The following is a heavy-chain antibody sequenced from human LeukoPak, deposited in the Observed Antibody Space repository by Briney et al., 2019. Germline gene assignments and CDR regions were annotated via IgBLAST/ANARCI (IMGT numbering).Heavy chain of an antibody. V-gene: IGHV1-18*01. D-gene: IGHD3-16*01. CDR3: AKGAGFDYVWKKSRYFDY. J-gene: IGHJ4*02. Sequence: ASVKVSCKASGFTFSTSDIFWMRQAPGQGLEYMGWINVNEVHADYAQNFQGRISMFTDTSTNTAYMELAGLKSNDTAVYYCAKGAGFDYVWKKSRYFDYWGQGTLVTVSS. CDR2: INVNEVHA. CDR1: GFTFSTSD.